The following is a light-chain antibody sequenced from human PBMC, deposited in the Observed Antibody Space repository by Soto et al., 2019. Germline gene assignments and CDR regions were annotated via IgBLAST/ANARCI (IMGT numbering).Light chain of an antibody. Sequence: DIHISHWASSVSAYVGDRITITCQASQNINNYLNWYQQKPGRAPRLLIYDASNLEAGVPSRFRGSGSGTDFTFTISRLQPEDSATYYCQQYENLPTFGHGTRLEIK. V-gene: IGKV1-33*01. CDR3: QQYENLPT. CDR1: QNINNY. J-gene: IGKJ5*01. CDR2: DAS.